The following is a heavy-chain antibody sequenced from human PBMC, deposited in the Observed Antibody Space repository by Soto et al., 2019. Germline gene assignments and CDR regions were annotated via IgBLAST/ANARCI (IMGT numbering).Heavy chain of an antibody. Sequence: DSPSLKSRLTITKDTSKNQVVLTMTSMDPVDTATYYCALKEKGSWVNFDHWGQGALVTVSS. D-gene: IGHD6-13*01. J-gene: IGHJ4*02. CDR3: ALKEKGSWVNFDH. V-gene: IGHV2-5*01.